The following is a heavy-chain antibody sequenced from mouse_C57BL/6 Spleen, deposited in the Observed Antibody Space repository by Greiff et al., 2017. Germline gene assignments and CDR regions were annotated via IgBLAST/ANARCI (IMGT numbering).Heavy chain of an antibody. CDR1: GFTFSDYG. CDR3: ATPYYGSSLNYFDY. D-gene: IGHD1-1*01. J-gene: IGHJ2*01. CDR2: ISSGSSTI. V-gene: IGHV5-17*01. Sequence: EVMLVESGGGLVKPGGSLKLSCAASGFTFSDYGMHWVRQAPEKGLEWVAYISSGSSTIYYADTVKGRFTISRDNAKKTLFLQMTSLRSEDTAMYYCATPYYGSSLNYFDYWGQGTTLTVSS.